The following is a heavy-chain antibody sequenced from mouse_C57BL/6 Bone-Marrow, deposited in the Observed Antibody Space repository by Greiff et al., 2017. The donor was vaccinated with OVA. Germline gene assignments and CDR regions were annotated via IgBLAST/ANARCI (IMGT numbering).Heavy chain of an antibody. CDR2: IDPETGGT. V-gene: IGHV1-15*01. J-gene: IGHJ4*01. Sequence: VQLQQSGAELVRPGASVTLSCKASGYTFTDYEMHWVKQTPVHGLEWIGAIDPETGGTAYNQKFKGKAILTAYKSSSTAYMELRSLTSEDSAVYYCTRGYSNYYAMDYWGQGTSVTVSS. D-gene: IGHD2-5*01. CDR3: TRGYSNYYAMDY. CDR1: GYTFTDYE.